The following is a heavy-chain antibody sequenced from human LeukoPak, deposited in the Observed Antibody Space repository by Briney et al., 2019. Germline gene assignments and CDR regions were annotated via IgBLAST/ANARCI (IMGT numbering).Heavy chain of an antibody. CDR1: GFTFSNYW. CDR3: ARVSILNLGELSEAFDM. V-gene: IGHV3-7*05. J-gene: IGHJ3*02. D-gene: IGHD3-16*02. CDR2: IKQDGSEK. Sequence: GGSLRLSCAASGFTFSNYWMTWVRQAPGKGLEWVANIKQDGSEKYFVDSVKGRFTTSRDNAKNSLYLQMNSLRAEDTAVYFCARVSILNLGELSEAFDMWGQGTMVTVSS.